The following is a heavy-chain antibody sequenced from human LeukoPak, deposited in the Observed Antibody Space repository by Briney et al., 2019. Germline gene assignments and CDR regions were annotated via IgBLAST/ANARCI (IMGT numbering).Heavy chain of an antibody. CDR1: GFTFDDYA. V-gene: IGHV3-9*01. CDR2: ISWNSGSI. CDR3: ARDKGYFDWQDAFDI. J-gene: IGHJ3*02. Sequence: GGSLRLSCAASGFTFDDYAMHWVRQAPGKGLEWVSGISWNSGSIGYADSVKGRFTISRDNAKNSLYLQMNSLRAEDTAVYYCARDKGYFDWQDAFDIWGQGTMVTVSS. D-gene: IGHD3-9*01.